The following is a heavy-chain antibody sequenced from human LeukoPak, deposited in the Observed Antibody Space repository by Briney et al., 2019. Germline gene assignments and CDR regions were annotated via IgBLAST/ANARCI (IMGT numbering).Heavy chain of an antibody. J-gene: IGHJ6*02. Sequence: GASVKVSCKASGYTFTSYGISWVRQAPGQGLEWMGWISAYNGNTNYAQELQGRVTMTTDTSTSTAYMELRSLRSDDTAVYYCAREMGGSYEYRYYYYGMDVWGQGTTVTVSS. D-gene: IGHD1-26*01. V-gene: IGHV1-18*01. CDR1: GYTFTSYG. CDR3: AREMGGSYEYRYYYYGMDV. CDR2: ISAYNGNT.